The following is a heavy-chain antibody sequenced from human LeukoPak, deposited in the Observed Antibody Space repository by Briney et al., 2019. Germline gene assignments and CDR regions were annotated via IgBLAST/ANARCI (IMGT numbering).Heavy chain of an antibody. CDR3: AGIFGVAPYYYGMDV. CDR1: GGSFSGYY. V-gene: IGHV4-34*01. J-gene: IGHJ6*02. CDR2: INHSGST. Sequence: SETLSLTCAVYGGSFSGYYWSWIRQPPGKGLEWIGEINHSGSTNYNPSLKSRVTISVDTSKNQFSLKLSSVTAADTAVYYCAGIFGVAPYYYGMDVWGQGTTVTVSS. D-gene: IGHD3-3*01.